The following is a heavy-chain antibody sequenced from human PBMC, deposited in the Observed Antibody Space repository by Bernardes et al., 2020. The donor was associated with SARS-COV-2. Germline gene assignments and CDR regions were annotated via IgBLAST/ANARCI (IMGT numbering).Heavy chain of an antibody. CDR1: GFTFTSSA. J-gene: IGHJ6*02. V-gene: IGHV1-58*01. CDR3: AATRSYYDSSGYHKFYYYYGMDV. Sequence: SVKVSCKASGFTFTSSAVQWVRQARGQRLEWIGWIVVGSGNTNYAQKFQERVTITRDMSTSTAYMELSSLRSEDTAVYYCAATRSYYDSSGYHKFYYYYGMDVWGQGTTVTVSS. CDR2: IVVGSGNT. D-gene: IGHD3-22*01.